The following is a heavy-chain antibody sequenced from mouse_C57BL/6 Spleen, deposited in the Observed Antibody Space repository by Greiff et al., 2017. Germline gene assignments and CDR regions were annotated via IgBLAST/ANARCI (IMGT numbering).Heavy chain of an antibody. V-gene: IGHV7-3*01. CDR1: GFTFTDYY. CDR3: ARYLTTVVATDGYAMDY. CDR2: IRNKANGYTT. Sequence: EVQLVEPGGGLVQPGGSLSLSCAASGFTFTDYYMSWVRQPPGKALEWLGFIRNKANGYTTEYSASVKDRFTISRYNSQSILYLQMNALRAEDSATYYCARYLTTVVATDGYAMDYWGQGTSVTVSS. J-gene: IGHJ4*01. D-gene: IGHD1-1*01.